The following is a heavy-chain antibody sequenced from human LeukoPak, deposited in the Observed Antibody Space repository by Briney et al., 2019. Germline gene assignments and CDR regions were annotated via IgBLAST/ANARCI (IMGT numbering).Heavy chain of an antibody. Sequence: GASVKVSCKASGYTFISYDINWVRQATGQGLEWMGWMNPNSSNTGYAQKFQGRVTMTRITSTSTAYMELSSLRSEDTAIYYCARRLAVAGVLPDYWGQGTPVTVSS. CDR2: MNPNSSNT. V-gene: IGHV1-8*01. CDR1: GYTFISYD. D-gene: IGHD6-19*01. CDR3: ARRLAVAGVLPDY. J-gene: IGHJ4*02.